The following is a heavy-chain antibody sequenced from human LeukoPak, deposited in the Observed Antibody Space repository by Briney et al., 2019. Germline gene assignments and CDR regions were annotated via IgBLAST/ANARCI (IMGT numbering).Heavy chain of an antibody. CDR2: IYYSGST. D-gene: IGHD3-10*01. CDR1: GYSISSGYY. V-gene: IGHV4-38-2*02. J-gene: IGHJ5*02. CDR3: ARRGVRGVHRCLGFDP. Sequence: PSETLSLTCTVSGYSISSGYYWGWIRQPPGKGLEWIGSIYYSGSTYYNPSLKSRVTISVDTSKNQFSLKLRSVTAADTAVYYCARRGVRGVHRCLGFDPWGQGTLVTVSS.